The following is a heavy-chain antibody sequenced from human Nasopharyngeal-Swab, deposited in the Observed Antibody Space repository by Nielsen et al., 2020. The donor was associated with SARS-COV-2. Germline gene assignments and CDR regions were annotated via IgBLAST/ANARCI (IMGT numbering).Heavy chain of an antibody. V-gene: IGHV3-9*01. D-gene: IGHD3-16*01. CDR2: ISWNSGSI. J-gene: IGHJ6*04. Sequence: SLKISCAASGFTFDDYAMHWVRQAPGKGLEWVSGISWNSGSIGYADSVKGRFTISRDNAKNSLYLQMNSLRAEDTALYYCARGSGGMDVWGKGTTVTVSS. CDR3: ARGSGGMDV. CDR1: GFTFDDYA.